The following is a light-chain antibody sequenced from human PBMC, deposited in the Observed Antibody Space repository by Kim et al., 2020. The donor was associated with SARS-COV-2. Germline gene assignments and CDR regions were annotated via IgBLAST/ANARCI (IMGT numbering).Light chain of an antibody. J-gene: IGLJ1*01. CDR3: QVWDSSTGYV. CDR2: RDN. Sequence: VALGQTAMITWEGNNIGGKNVHWYQQSPGQAPVLVISRDNNRPSGIPERFSGSKSGNTATLIISRAQAEDETDYYCQVWDSSTGYVFGTGTKVTVL. V-gene: IGLV3-9*01. CDR1: NIGGKN.